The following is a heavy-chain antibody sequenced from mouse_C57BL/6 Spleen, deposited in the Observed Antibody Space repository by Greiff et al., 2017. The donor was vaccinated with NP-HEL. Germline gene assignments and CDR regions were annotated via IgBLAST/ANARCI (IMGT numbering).Heavy chain of an antibody. J-gene: IGHJ2*01. CDR3: ARYYGSSYDYFDY. V-gene: IGHV1-69*01. D-gene: IGHD1-1*01. CDR2: IDPSDSYT. CDR1: GYTFTSYW. Sequence: VQLQQPGAELVMPGASVKLSCKASGYTFTSYWMHWVKQRPGQGLEWIGEIDPSDSYTNYNQKFKGKATLTADKSSSTAYMELRSLTSEDSAVYFCARYYGSSYDYFDYWGQGTTLTVSS.